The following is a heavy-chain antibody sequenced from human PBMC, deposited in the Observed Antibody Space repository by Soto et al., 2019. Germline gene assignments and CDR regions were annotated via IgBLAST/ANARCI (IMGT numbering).Heavy chain of an antibody. J-gene: IGHJ5*02. CDR3: ERDQAEYSSERTGNRFAP. Sequence: PSQTLSLTCAISGDSVSSNSAAWNWIRQSPSRGLEWLGRTYYRSKWYNDYAVSVKSRITINPDTSKNQFSLQLNSVTPEDTAVNYFERDQAEYSSERTGNRFAPGGQGTLVPVSS. D-gene: IGHD6-6*01. CDR1: GDSVSSNSAA. V-gene: IGHV6-1*01. CDR2: TYYRSKWYN.